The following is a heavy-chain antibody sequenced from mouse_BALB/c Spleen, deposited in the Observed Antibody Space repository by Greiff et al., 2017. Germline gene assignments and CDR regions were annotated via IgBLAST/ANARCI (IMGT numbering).Heavy chain of an antibody. Sequence: VQRVESGPGLVAPSQSLSITCTVSGFSLSRYSVHWVRQPPGKGLEWLGMIWGGGSTDYNSALKSRLSISKDNSKSQVFLKMNSLQTDDTAMYYCARKGNDYDSLFAYWGQGTLVTVSA. V-gene: IGHV2-6-4*01. CDR2: IWGGGST. CDR1: GFSLSRYS. CDR3: ARKGNDYDSLFAY. J-gene: IGHJ3*01. D-gene: IGHD2-4*01.